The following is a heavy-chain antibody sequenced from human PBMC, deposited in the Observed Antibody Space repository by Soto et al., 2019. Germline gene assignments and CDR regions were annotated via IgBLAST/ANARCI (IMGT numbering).Heavy chain of an antibody. CDR2: FDPEDGET. CDR1: GYALTELS. CDR3: ATERLRVNGMDV. D-gene: IGHD4-17*01. V-gene: IGHV1-24*01. J-gene: IGHJ6*02. Sequence: ASVKVSCKVSGYALTELSMHWVRQAPGKGLEWMGGFDPEDGETIYAQKFQGRVTMTEDTSTDTAYMELSSLRSEDTAVYYCATERLRVNGMDVWGQGTTVTVSS.